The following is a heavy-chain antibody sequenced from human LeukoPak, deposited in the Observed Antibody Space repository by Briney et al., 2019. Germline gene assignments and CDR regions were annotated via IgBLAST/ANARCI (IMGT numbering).Heavy chain of an antibody. V-gene: IGHV3-23*01. CDR3: AKRTPYSRGSYYFDY. CDR1: GFTFSSYA. D-gene: IGHD3-22*01. J-gene: IGHJ4*02. CDR2: ISGSGGTT. Sequence: SGGSLRLSCEVSGFTFSSYAMSWVRQAPGKGMEWVSAISGSGGTTNYADSVKGRLTISRDNSQNTLYLQMDSLRAEDTAVYYCAKRTPYSRGSYYFDYWGQGTLVTVSS.